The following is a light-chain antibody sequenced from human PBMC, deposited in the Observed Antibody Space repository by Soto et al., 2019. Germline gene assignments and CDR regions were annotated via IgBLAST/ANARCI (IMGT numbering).Light chain of an antibody. CDR1: SSDVGAYTY. CDR2: GVT. V-gene: IGLV2-8*01. CDR3: SSYAGSNNYV. Sequence: QSVLTQPPSASGSPGQSVTISCTGTSSDVGAYTYVSWYQQHPGEAPKLMIYGVTERPSGVPDRFSGSKSGNTASLTVSGLQTEDEAYYYCSSYAGSNNYVFGTGTKLTVL. J-gene: IGLJ1*01.